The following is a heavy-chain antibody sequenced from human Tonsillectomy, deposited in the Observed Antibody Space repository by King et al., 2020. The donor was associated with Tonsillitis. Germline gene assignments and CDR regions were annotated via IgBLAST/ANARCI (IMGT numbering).Heavy chain of an antibody. CDR2: INPSSGGT. V-gene: IGHV1-2*02. CDR3: ARDYGDYVGWFDP. CDR1: GYTFTDYY. Sequence: QQQLVQSGAEVKKPGASVRVSCKAFGYTFTDYYIHWVRQAPGQGLEWLGWINPSSGGTKFAQRFQGRVTMTRDTSISTAYMELNKLRSDDTAVYYCARDYGDYVGWFDPWGQGTLVTVSS. D-gene: IGHD4-17*01. J-gene: IGHJ5*02.